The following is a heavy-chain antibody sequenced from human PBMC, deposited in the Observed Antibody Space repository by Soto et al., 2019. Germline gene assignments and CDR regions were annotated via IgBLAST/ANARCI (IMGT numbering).Heavy chain of an antibody. CDR1: GYTFTSYG. CDR3: ARVPREYSSWYRHFDY. J-gene: IGHJ4*02. D-gene: IGHD6-13*01. CDR2: ISAYNGNT. Sequence: QVPLVQSGAEVKKPGASVKVSCKSSGYTFTSYGISWVRQAPGQGLEWMGCISAYNGNTNYAQKLQGRVTMTTDTSTSTAYMERRSLRSDDTAVYYCARVPREYSSWYRHFDYWGQGTPVTVSS. V-gene: IGHV1-18*01.